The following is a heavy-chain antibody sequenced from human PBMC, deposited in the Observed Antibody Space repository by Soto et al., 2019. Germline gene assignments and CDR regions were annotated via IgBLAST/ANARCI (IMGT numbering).Heavy chain of an antibody. CDR1: GGSISSYY. J-gene: IGHJ6*02. D-gene: IGHD3-10*01. V-gene: IGHV4-59*01. CDR2: IYYSGST. Sequence: QVQLQESGPGLVKPSETLSLTCTVSGGSISSYYWSWIRQPPGKGLEWIGDIYYSGSTNYNPSLKSRGTISVYTSKNQLFLKLCSVTAAGTAVYFCAIDRTKTGWFRDSFYYYYGMDVWGQGTTVTLSS. CDR3: AIDRTKTGWFRDSFYYYYGMDV.